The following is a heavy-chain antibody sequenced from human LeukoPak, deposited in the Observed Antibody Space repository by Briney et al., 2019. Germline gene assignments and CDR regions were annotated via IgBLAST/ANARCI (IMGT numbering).Heavy chain of an antibody. D-gene: IGHD6-6*01. CDR1: GYSISSGYY. J-gene: IGHJ6*03. CDR3: AGRSEEYSSSSAYYYYYYMDV. CDR2: IYHSGRT. V-gene: IGHV4-38-2*01. Sequence: SETLSLTCAVSGYSISSGYYWGWIRQPPGKGLEWIGSIYHSGRTYYNPSLKSRVTISVDTSKNQFSLKLSSVTAADTAVYYCAGRSEEYSSSSAYYYYYYMDVWGKGTTVTVSS.